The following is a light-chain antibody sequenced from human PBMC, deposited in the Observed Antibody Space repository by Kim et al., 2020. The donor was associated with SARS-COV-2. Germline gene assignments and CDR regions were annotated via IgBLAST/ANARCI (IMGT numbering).Light chain of an antibody. V-gene: IGLV3-1*01. CDR3: QAWDSSTVV. Sequence: SVATGQTASITSSGDKLGDKYACWYQQKPGQSPVLVIYQDSKRPSGIPERFSGSNSGNTATLTISGTQAMDEADYYCQAWDSSTVVFGGGTKLTVL. CDR2: QDS. J-gene: IGLJ2*01. CDR1: KLGDKY.